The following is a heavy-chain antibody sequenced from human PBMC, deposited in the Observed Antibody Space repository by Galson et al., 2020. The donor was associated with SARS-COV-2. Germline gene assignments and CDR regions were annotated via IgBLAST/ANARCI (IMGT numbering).Heavy chain of an antibody. D-gene: IGHD6-6*01. J-gene: IGHJ4*02. V-gene: IGHV1-58*01. CDR2: IVVGSGKT. CDR3: AAFVARPVY. CDR1: RFTFTSSA. Sequence: SVKVSCKTSRFTFTSSAVQWVRQARGQRLAWIGWIVVGSGKTNYAQKFQERVTITRDMSTSTAYMELSSLTYEDTAVYYCAAFVARPVYWGQGTLVTVSS.